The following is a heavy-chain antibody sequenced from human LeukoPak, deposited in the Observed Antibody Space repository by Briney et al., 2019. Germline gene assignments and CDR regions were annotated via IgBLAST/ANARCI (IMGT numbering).Heavy chain of an antibody. CDR1: GYSISSGYY. Sequence: SETLSLTCSFSGYSISSGYYWGWIRQPPGQGLEWIGNIYHSGSTYYNPSLKSRVTISVDTSKNQFSLKLSSVTAADTAVYYCARDKTAQLDNYYYYMDVWGKGTTVTISS. CDR3: ARDKTAQLDNYYYYMDV. D-gene: IGHD6-13*01. CDR2: IYHSGST. J-gene: IGHJ6*03. V-gene: IGHV4-38-2*02.